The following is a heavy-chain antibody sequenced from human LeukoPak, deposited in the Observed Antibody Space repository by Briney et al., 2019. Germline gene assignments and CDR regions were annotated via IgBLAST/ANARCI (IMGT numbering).Heavy chain of an antibody. V-gene: IGHV4-39*01. J-gene: IGHJ4*02. CDR1: GGSISSSSYY. CDR3: ARRYYYDSSGKGVFDY. D-gene: IGHD3-22*01. Sequence: SETLSLTCTVSGGSISSSSYYWGWIRQPPGKGLEWIGSIYYSGSTYYNPSLKSRVTISVDTSKNQFSLKLSSVTAADTAVYYCARRYYYDSSGKGVFDYWGQGTLVTVSS. CDR2: IYYSGST.